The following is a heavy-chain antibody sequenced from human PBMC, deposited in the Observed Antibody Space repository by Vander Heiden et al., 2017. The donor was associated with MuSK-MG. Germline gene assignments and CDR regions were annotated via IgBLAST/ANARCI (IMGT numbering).Heavy chain of an antibody. D-gene: IGHD6-6*01. J-gene: IGHJ4*02. Sequence: EVQLVEWGGDLVHPGGSLRLSGAASGFTFSTYWMSWVRQAPGKGLEWVANIKEDASERDEPVAVRGRFTISRENAKNSLYMQMKSLRVEDTAVYYGASGRAAHLFDSWGQGTLVTVSS. CDR2: IKEDASER. V-gene: IGHV3-7*01. CDR3: ASGRAAHLFDS. CDR1: GFTFSTYW.